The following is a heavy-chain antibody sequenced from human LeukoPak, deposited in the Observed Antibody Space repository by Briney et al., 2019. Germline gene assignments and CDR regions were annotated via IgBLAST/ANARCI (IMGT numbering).Heavy chain of an antibody. Sequence: GASVKVSCKASGYTFTNYAMNWVRQAPGQGLEWLGWINTNTGNPTYAQGFPGRFVFSLDTSVSTAYLQISSLKAEDTAVYYCARDLAITMIGVWGQGNLVTVSS. J-gene: IGHJ4*02. CDR1: GYTFTNYA. CDR3: ARDLAITMIGV. V-gene: IGHV7-4-1*02. CDR2: INTNTGNP. D-gene: IGHD3-22*01.